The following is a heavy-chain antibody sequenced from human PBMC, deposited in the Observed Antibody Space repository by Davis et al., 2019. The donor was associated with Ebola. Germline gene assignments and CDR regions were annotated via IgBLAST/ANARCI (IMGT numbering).Heavy chain of an antibody. V-gene: IGHV5-51*01. CDR1: GYSFTSYW. CDR2: IYPGDSDT. Sequence: GESLKISCKGSGYSFTSYWIGWVRQMPGKGLEWMGIIYPGDSDTRYSPSFQGHVTISADKSISTAYLQWSSLKASDTAMYYCARHYCSSTSCYTSDIMDVWGKGTTVTVSS. J-gene: IGHJ6*04. CDR3: ARHYCSSTSCYTSDIMDV. D-gene: IGHD2-2*02.